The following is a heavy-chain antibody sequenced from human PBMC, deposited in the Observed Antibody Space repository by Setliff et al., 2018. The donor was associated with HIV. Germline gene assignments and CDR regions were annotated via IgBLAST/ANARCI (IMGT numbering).Heavy chain of an antibody. V-gene: IGHV3-43D*03. CDR3: ARGPTGSGDAYLDF. D-gene: IGHD3-10*01. J-gene: IGHJ4*02. Sequence: GESLKISCKGSGYSFTSYWIGWVRQMPGKGLEWVSLISWNGGSTYYADSVRGRFTISRDNRESSLSLQMNSLRPEDTALYYCARGPTGSGDAYLDFWGQGSLVTVSS. CDR2: ISWNGGST. CDR1: GYSFTSYW.